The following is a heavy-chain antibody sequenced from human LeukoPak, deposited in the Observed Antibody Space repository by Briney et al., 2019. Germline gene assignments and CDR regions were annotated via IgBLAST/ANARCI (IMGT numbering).Heavy chain of an antibody. J-gene: IGHJ4*02. CDR2: MNHSGST. CDR1: GGSISSSSYY. Sequence: TXTVXGGSISSSSYYWGWIRQPPGKGLEWIGEMNHSGSTNYNPSLKSRITITVDKNKNQFSLKLSCVTAEGTAVYYCARVDTYDYWGQGTLVTVSS. CDR3: ARVDTYDY. D-gene: IGHD5-18*01. V-gene: IGHV4-39*07.